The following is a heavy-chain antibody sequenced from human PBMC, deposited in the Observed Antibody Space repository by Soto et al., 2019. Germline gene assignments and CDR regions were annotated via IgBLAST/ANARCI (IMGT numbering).Heavy chain of an antibody. D-gene: IGHD3-3*01. J-gene: IGHJ4*02. CDR3: ARSKASNYDFWSGSCFDY. V-gene: IGHV4-39*01. CDR2: IYYSGST. CDR1: GGSISSSSYY. Sequence: SETLSLTCTVSGGSISSSSYYWGWIRQPPGKGLEWIGSIYYSGSTYYNPSLKSRVTISVDTSKNQFSLELSSVTAADTAVYYCARSKASNYDFWSGSCFDYWGQGTLVTVSS.